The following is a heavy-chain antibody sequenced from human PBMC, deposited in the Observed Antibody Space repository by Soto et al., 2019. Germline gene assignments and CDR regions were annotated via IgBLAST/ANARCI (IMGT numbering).Heavy chain of an antibody. V-gene: IGHV4-59*08. CDR2: IHYSGTT. J-gene: IGHJ4*02. CDR3: ARQNYDSGTSWA. Sequence: SETLSLTCTVSGDSISSSYWNWIRQLPGRGLEWIGYIHYSGTTKYNPSLKSRVTISVGTSKNQFSLKLASVTAADTAVYYCARQNYDSGTSWAWGQGTLVT. D-gene: IGHD3-10*01. CDR1: GDSISSSY.